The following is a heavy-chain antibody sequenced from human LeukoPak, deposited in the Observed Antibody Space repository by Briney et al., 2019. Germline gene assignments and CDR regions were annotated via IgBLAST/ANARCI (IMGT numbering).Heavy chain of an antibody. V-gene: IGHV4-59*01. J-gene: IGHJ4*02. CDR2: IYYSGGT. CDR1: GGSIGSYY. Sequence: PSETLSLTCTVSGGSIGSYYWNWIRQPPGKRLEWIGYIYYSGGTSYNPSLKSRVTLSVDTSKKQFSLKLSSVTAADTAVYYCAREFNYFEYWGQGTLVTVSS. CDR3: AREFNYFEY.